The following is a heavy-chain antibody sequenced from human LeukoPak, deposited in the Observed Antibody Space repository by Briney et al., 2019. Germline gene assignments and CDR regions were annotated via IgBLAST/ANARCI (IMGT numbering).Heavy chain of an antibody. CDR3: ARVSRFDP. J-gene: IGHJ5*02. Sequence: PGGSLRLSCAASGFTFSSYAMSWVRQAPGKGLEWVSAISGSGGSTYYADSVKGRFTISRDNAKNSLYLQMNSLRAENTAVYYCARVSRFDPWGQGTLVTVSS. CDR1: GFTFSSYA. V-gene: IGHV3-23*01. CDR2: ISGSGGST.